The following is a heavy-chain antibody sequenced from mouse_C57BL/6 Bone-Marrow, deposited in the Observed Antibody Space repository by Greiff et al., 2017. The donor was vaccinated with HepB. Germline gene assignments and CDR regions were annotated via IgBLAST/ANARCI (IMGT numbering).Heavy chain of an antibody. CDR2: IDPDTGGT. V-gene: IGHV1-15*01. CDR1: GYTFTDYE. D-gene: IGHD1-1*01. CDR3: TYTVLDY. J-gene: IGHJ2*01. Sequence: QVQLQQSGAELVRPGASVTLSCKASGYTFTDYEMHWVKQTPVHGLEWIGAIDPDTGGTAYHQKFKGKAILTADKSSSTAYIELRSLTSEDSAVYYCTYTVLDYWGQGTTLTVSS.